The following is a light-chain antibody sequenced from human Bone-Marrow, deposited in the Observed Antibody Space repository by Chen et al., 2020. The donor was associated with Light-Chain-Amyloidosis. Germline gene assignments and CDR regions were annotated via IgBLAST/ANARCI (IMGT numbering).Light chain of an antibody. CDR1: QRVLYSSINKNY. J-gene: IGKJ2*01. V-gene: IGKV4-1*01. CDR3: QQYYSTPHT. CDR2: WAS. Sequence: DIVMTQSPDSLAVSLGERATINCKSGQRVLYSSINKNYLAWYQQKPGQPPQLLLYWASTRESGVPDRFSGSGSGTDFTLTISSLQAEDVAVYYCQQYYSTPHTFGQGTKLEIK.